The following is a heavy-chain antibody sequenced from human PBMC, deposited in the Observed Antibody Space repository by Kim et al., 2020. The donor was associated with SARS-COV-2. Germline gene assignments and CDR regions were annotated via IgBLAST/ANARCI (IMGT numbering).Heavy chain of an antibody. CDR3: ASVAYSRFDY. V-gene: IGHV4-39*07. J-gene: IGHJ4*02. CDR1: GDSVTKTNYY. CDR2: IYYNGGT. Sequence: SETLSLTCIVSGDSVTKTNYYWGWIRQPPGKGLEWIGNIYYNGGTYYNPSLESRVSISVDTSKNQFSLKMASVTAADTAVYYCASVAYSRFDYWGQGALVTVSS. D-gene: IGHD4-4*01.